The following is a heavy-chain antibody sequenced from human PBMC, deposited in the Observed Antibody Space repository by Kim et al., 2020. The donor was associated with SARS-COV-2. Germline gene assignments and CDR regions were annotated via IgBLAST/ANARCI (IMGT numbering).Heavy chain of an antibody. CDR1: GYTFTIST. CDR2: INAANGNT. D-gene: IGHD4-17*01. CDR3: ARVKPDTVTTVYYGMDV. J-gene: IGHJ6*02. V-gene: IGHV1-3*01. Sequence: ASVKVSCKASGYTFTISTIPCVPPAPSPPLLLMVCINAANGNTKYSQKFQDRVTITRDTSASTAYMELSSLRSEDTAVYYCARVKPDTVTTVYYGMDVWGQGTPVTVSS.